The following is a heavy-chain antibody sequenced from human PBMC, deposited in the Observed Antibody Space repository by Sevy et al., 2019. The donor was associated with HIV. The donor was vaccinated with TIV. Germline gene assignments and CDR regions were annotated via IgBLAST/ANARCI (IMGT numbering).Heavy chain of an antibody. CDR3: ARDHKYSSSSAYYYYGMDG. Sequence: GGSLRLSCAASGFTFSSYAMHWVRQAPGKGLEWVAVISYDGSNKYYADSVKGRFTISRDNSKNTLYLQMNSLRAEDTAVYYCARDHKYSSSSAYYYYGMDGWGQWTTVTVSS. CDR1: GFTFSSYA. J-gene: IGHJ6*02. CDR2: ISYDGSNK. D-gene: IGHD6-6*01. V-gene: IGHV3-30-3*01.